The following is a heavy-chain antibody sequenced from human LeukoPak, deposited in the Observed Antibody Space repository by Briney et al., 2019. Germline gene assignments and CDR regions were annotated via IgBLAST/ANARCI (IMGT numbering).Heavy chain of an antibody. CDR2: INPNSGGT. D-gene: IGHD3-22*01. CDR1: GYTFTGYY. V-gene: IGHV1-2*02. CDR3: ARPPSYDSSGYVDY. Sequence: ASVKVSCKASGYTFTGYYMHWVRQAPGQGLEWMGWINPNSGGTNYAQKFQGRLTMTRDTSISTAYMELSRLRSDDTAVYYCARPPSYDSSGYVDYWGQGTLVTVSS. J-gene: IGHJ4*02.